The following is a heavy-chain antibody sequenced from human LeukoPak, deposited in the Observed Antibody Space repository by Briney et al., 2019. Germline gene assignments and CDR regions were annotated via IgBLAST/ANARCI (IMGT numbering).Heavy chain of an antibody. V-gene: IGHV3-21*01. Sequence: GGSLRLSCVASGFTFSSYSMNWVRQAPGKGLEWVSSISSSSSYIYYADSVKGRFTISRDNAKNSLYLQMNSLRAEDTAVYYCARADDSSGYYGGGHFDYWGQGTLVTVSS. J-gene: IGHJ4*02. D-gene: IGHD3-22*01. CDR2: ISSSSSYI. CDR3: ARADDSSGYYGGGHFDY. CDR1: GFTFSSYS.